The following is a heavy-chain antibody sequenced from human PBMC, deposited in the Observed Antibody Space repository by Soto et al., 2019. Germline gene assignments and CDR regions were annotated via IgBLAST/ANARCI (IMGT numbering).Heavy chain of an antibody. V-gene: IGHV5-51*01. Sequence: PVESLKISCKGSGYSFTSYWIGWVRQMPGKGLEWMGIIYPGDSDTRYSPSFQGQVTISADKSISTAYLQWSSLKASDTAMYYCARHYYGSGSKNWFDPWGQGTLVNVSS. CDR1: GYSFTSYW. J-gene: IGHJ5*02. CDR2: IYPGDSDT. D-gene: IGHD3-10*01. CDR3: ARHYYGSGSKNWFDP.